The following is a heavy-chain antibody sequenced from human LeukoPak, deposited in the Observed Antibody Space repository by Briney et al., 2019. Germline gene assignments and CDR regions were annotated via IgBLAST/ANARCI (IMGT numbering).Heavy chain of an antibody. D-gene: IGHD3-10*01. CDR1: GFTFSSYA. J-gene: IGHJ6*02. V-gene: IGHV3-64*01. CDR3: ARDEAYYYGSGSYYKGNLYYYGMDV. CDR2: ISSNGGST. Sequence: GGSLRLSCAASGFTFSSYAMHWVRQAPGKGLEYVSAISSNGGSTYYANSVKGRFTISRDNSKNTLYLQMGSLRAEDMAAYYCARDEAYYYGSGSYYKGNLYYYGMDVWGQGTTVTVSS.